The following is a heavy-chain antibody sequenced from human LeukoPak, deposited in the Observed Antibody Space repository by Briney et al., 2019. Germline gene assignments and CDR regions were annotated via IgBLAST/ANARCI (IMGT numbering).Heavy chain of an antibody. CDR2: ISSSGGST. D-gene: IGHD3-22*01. Sequence: PGGSLRLSCAASGFTFSTYDMSWVRQAPGKGLEWVSAISSSGGSTFYADSVKGRFTISRDNSKNTLYLQMNSLRAEDTAVYYCARGSNYYDSSGYYYPPHFDYWGQGTLVTVSS. CDR1: GFTFSTYD. J-gene: IGHJ4*02. V-gene: IGHV3-23*01. CDR3: ARGSNYYDSSGYYYPPHFDY.